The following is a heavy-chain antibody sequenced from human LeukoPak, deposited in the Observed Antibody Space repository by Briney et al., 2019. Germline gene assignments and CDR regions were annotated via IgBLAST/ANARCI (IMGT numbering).Heavy chain of an antibody. CDR2: IKQDGSEK. CDR3: ASASPAGDY. Sequence: GGSLRLSCAASGFTFSGFWMSWVRQAPGKGLEWVANIKQDGSEKYYVDSVKGRFTISRDNAKNSLHLQMNSLRAEDTAMYYCASASPAGDYWGQGTLVTVSS. CDR1: GFTFSGFW. V-gene: IGHV3-7*01. J-gene: IGHJ4*02. D-gene: IGHD2-2*01.